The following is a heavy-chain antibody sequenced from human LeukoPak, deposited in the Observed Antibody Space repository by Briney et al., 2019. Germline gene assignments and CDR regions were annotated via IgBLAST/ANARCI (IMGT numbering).Heavy chain of an antibody. J-gene: IGHJ4*02. D-gene: IGHD2-21*01. CDR2: INIGNGNT. CDR3: ARRLGRSFDY. V-gene: IGHV1-3*04. Sequence: GASVKGSCKASGYTFINHAIHWVRQAPGQRLEWMGWINIGNGNTKYSQNFQGRITITRDTSATTAYMDLSSLRSEDTAMYYCARRLGRSFDYWGQGTLVTVSS. CDR1: GYTFINHA.